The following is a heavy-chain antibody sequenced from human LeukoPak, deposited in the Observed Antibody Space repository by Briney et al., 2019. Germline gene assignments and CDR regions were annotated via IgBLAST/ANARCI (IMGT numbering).Heavy chain of an antibody. CDR1: EFTFSSHA. Sequence: GGSLRLSCVASEFTFSSHAMNWVRQAPGKGLEWVSSISGGGESTYYADSVKGRFTVSRDNSKNTLYLQMDSLRAEDTAVYYCAKQASSHLEAYFDYWGQGTLVTVSS. J-gene: IGHJ4*02. D-gene: IGHD6-13*01. V-gene: IGHV3-23*01. CDR2: ISGGGEST. CDR3: AKQASSHLEAYFDY.